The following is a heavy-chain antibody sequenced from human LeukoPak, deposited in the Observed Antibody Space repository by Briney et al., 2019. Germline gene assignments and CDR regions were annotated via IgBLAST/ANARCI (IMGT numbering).Heavy chain of an antibody. V-gene: IGHV3-30*02. D-gene: IGHD2-2*01. CDR3: AKDIVVVPAARSDAFDI. Sequence: GGSLRLSCAASGFTFSSYGMHWVRQAPGKGLEWVAFIRYDGSNKYYADSVKGRFAISRDNSKNTLYLQMNSLRAEDTAVYYCAKDIVVVPAARSDAFDIWGQGTMVTVSS. J-gene: IGHJ3*02. CDR2: IRYDGSNK. CDR1: GFTFSSYG.